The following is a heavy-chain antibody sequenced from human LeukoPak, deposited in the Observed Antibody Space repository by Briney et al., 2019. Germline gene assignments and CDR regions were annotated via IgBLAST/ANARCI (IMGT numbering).Heavy chain of an antibody. D-gene: IGHD5-18*01. V-gene: IGHV3-7*01. CDR2: IRHDGREK. CDR1: GFTFSSYW. CDR3: ARGGSRQYNF. Sequence: GGSLRLSCAASGFTFSSYWMSWVRQAPGKGLEWVANIRHDGREKYYVDSVKGRFTISRDNAKDSLYLQMNSLRVEDTAVYSCARGGSRQYNFWGQGTLVTVSS. J-gene: IGHJ4*02.